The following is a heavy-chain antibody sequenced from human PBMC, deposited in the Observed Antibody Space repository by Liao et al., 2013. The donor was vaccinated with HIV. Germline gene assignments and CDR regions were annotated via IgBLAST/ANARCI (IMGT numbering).Heavy chain of an antibody. CDR1: GGSFSGYY. V-gene: IGHV4-34*01. Sequence: QVQLQQWGAGLLKPSETLSLTCAVYGGSFSGYYWSWIRQPPGKGLEWIGEINHSGSTNYNPSLKSRVTISVDTSKNQFSLKLSSVTAADTAVYYCARTWIRFFPRWFDYWGQGTLVTVSS. J-gene: IGHJ4*02. D-gene: IGHD3-3*01. CDR3: ARTWIRFFPRWFDY. CDR2: INHSGST.